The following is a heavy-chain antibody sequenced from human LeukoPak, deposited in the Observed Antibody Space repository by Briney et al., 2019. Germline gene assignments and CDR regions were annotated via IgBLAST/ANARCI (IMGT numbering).Heavy chain of an antibody. Sequence: VASVKVSCKASGYTFTGYYMRWVRQAPGQGLEWMGWINPNSGGTNYAQKFQGRVTMTRDTSISTAYMELSRLRSDDTAVYYCARAGYYVSNYYMDVWGKGTTVTISS. J-gene: IGHJ6*03. CDR1: GYTFTGYY. CDR2: INPNSGGT. V-gene: IGHV1-2*02. CDR3: ARAGYYVSNYYMDV. D-gene: IGHD3-3*01.